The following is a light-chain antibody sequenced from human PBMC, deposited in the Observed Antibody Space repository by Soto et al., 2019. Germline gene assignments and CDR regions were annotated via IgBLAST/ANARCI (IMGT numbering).Light chain of an antibody. CDR1: SSDVGGYNY. V-gene: IGLV2-14*01. J-gene: IGLJ2*01. CDR3: SXXXSSSTYVV. Sequence: QSALTQPASVSGSPGQSITISCTGTSSDVGGYNYVSWYQQHPGKAPKLMIYDVSNRPSGVSNRFSGSKSGNTASLTISGXQAXXXXXXXXSXXXSSSTYVVFGGGTKLTVL. CDR2: DVS.